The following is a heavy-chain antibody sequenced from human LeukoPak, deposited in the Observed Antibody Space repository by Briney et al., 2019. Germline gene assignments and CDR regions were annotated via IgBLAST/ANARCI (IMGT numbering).Heavy chain of an antibody. CDR1: GFTFSSYS. J-gene: IGHJ4*02. Sequence: GGSLRLSCAASGFTFSSYSMNWVRQAPGKGLEWVSYISSSSSTIYYADSVKGRFTISRDNSKNTLYLQMNSLRAEDTAVYYCAKSSIYQDYSSGYYYPAYYFDYWGQGTLVTVSS. D-gene: IGHD3-22*01. CDR2: ISSSSSTI. V-gene: IGHV3-48*01. CDR3: AKSSIYQDYSSGYYYPAYYFDY.